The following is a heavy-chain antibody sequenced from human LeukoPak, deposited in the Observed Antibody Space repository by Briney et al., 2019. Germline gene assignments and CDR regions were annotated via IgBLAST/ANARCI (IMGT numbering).Heavy chain of an antibody. CDR2: IYYTGST. V-gene: IGHV4-39*01. J-gene: IGHJ5*02. D-gene: IGHD4-17*01. CDR1: GGCISSSTYY. Sequence: SETLSLTCTVSGGCISSSTYYWGWIRQPPGKGLEWIASIYYTGSTNYNPSLKSRVTISVDTSKNQFSLKLSSVTAADTAVYYCARSRKYGAVTTYSWFDPWGQGTLVIVSS. CDR3: ARSRKYGAVTTYSWFDP.